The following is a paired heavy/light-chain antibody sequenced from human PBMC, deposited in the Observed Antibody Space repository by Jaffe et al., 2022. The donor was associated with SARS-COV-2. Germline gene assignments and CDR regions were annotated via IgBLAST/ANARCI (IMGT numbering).Light chain of an antibody. Sequence: VLTQSPGTLSLSPGERATLSCRASQSVSSTYLAWYQQKPGQAPRLLIYGAHTRATGIPDRFSGSGSGTDFTLTISRLEPEDLAVYYCQQYGNSPYTFGQGTKLEIK. CDR2: GAH. V-gene: IGKV3-20*01. CDR1: QSVSSTY. J-gene: IGKJ2*01. CDR3: QQYGNSPYT.
Heavy chain of an antibody. V-gene: IGHV3-66*02. J-gene: IGHJ6*02. CDR2: IYSGGST. CDR1: ELIVSRNY. CDR3: ARESYGMDV. Sequence: VESGGGLVQPGGSLRLSCAASELIVSRNYMNWVRQAPGKGLEWVSVIYSGGSTFYADSVRGRFTISRDNSKNTLYLQMNSLRGEDTAVYYCARESYGMDVWGQGTTVTVSS.